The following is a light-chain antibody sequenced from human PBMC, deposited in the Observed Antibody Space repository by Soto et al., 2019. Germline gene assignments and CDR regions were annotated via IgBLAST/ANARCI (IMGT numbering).Light chain of an antibody. V-gene: IGLV2-14*03. Sequence: QSVLTQPASVSGSPGQSITISCTGTSSDVGGYNYVSWYQHHPGKVPQLMIYDVSNRPSGVSNRFFGSKSGNTASLTISGLQAEDEADYYCSSYTSSSTPRGFGTGTKVTVL. CDR3: SSYTSSSTPRG. CDR2: DVS. CDR1: SSDVGGYNY. J-gene: IGLJ1*01.